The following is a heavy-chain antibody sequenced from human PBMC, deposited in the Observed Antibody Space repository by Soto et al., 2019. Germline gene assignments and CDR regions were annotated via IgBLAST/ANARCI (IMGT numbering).Heavy chain of an antibody. V-gene: IGHV1-69*13. CDR2: IIPIFGTA. CDR1: GGTFSSYA. Sequence: SVKVSCKXSGGTFSSYAISWVRQAPGQGLEWMGGIIPIFGTANYAQKFQGRVTITADESTSTAYMELSSLRSEDTAVYYCATPHCSGGSCYRAWGAFDIWGQGTMVTVSS. D-gene: IGHD2-15*01. J-gene: IGHJ3*02. CDR3: ATPHCSGGSCYRAWGAFDI.